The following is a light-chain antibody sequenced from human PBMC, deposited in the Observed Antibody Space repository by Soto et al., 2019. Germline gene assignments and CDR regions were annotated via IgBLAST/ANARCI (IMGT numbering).Light chain of an antibody. J-gene: IGLJ1*01. Sequence: QSALTQPRSVSGSPGQSVTISCTGSSSDVGSYNYVSWYQQHPGKAPKLMIYDVSKRPSGVPDRFSGSKSGNTASLTISGLQAEDEADYYCCSYAGGYTFVFGTATKVTVL. CDR3: CSYAGGYTFV. CDR2: DVS. V-gene: IGLV2-11*01. CDR1: SSDVGSYNY.